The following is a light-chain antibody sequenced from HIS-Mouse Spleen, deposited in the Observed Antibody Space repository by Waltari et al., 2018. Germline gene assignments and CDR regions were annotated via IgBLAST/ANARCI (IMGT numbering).Light chain of an antibody. V-gene: IGLV3-10*01. J-gene: IGLJ2*01. CDR2: EDS. CDR1: ALPKKY. Sequence: SYELTQPPSVSVSPGQTARITCSGDALPKKYGYWYQPKSGQAPVLVIYEDSKRPSGIPERFSGSSSGTMATLTISGAQVEDEADYYCYSTDSSGNHRVFGGGTKLTVL. CDR3: YSTDSSGNHRV.